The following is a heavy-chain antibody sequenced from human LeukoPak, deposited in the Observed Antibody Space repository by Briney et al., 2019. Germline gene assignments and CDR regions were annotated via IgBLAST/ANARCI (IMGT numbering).Heavy chain of an antibody. V-gene: IGHV4-59*11. CDR3: ARRKVGATEYFQH. J-gene: IGHJ1*01. CDR1: GGSMTTHH. D-gene: IGHD1-26*01. Sequence: SETLSLTCTVSGGSMTTHHWNWIRQTPGKGLEWIGYVFDSGRTKENPSLKSRVTLSADTSKNQLSLRLSSVTAADTAVYYCARRKVGATEYFQHWGQGTLVTVSS. CDR2: VFDSGRT.